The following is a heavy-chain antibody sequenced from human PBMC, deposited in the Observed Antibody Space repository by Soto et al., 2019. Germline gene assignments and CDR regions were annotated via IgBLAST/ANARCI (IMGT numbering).Heavy chain of an antibody. CDR1: GFTFDDYA. J-gene: IGHJ4*02. CDR3: AKDQSQYYYGSGGMAF. V-gene: IGHV3-9*01. D-gene: IGHD3-10*01. CDR2: ISWNSGSI. Sequence: PGGSLSLSCAASGFTFDDYAMHWVRQAPGKGLEWVSGISWNSGSIGYADSVKGRFTISRDNAKNSLYLQMNSLRAEDTALYYCAKDQSQYYYGSGGMAFGGQGTLVTVSS.